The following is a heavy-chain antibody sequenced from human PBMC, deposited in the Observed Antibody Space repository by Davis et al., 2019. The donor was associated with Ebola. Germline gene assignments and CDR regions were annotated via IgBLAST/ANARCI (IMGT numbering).Heavy chain of an antibody. CDR2: IKQDGSET. Sequence: GESLKISCAASGFTFSSYAMSWVRQAPGKGLEWVANIKQDGSETYYVDSVKGRFTISRDNAKNSLYLQMNSLRAEDTAVFYCARGATSSGNSYGPGYWGQGTLVTVSS. D-gene: IGHD5-18*01. V-gene: IGHV3-7*01. CDR1: GFTFSSYA. J-gene: IGHJ4*02. CDR3: ARGATSSGNSYGPGY.